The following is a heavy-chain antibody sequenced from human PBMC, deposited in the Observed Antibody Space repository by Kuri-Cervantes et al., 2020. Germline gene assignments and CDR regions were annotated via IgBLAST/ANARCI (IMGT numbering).Heavy chain of an antibody. J-gene: IGHJ4*02. V-gene: IGHV3-23*01. CDR2: ISGSGGST. D-gene: IGHD6-13*01. Sequence: GGSLRLSCAASGFTFDDYGMSWVRQAPGKGLEWVSAISGSGGSTYYADSVKGRFTISRDNSKNTLYLQMNSLRAEDTAVYYCAKRRSYSRIFDYWGQGTLVTVSS. CDR3: AKRRSYSRIFDY. CDR1: GFTFDDYG.